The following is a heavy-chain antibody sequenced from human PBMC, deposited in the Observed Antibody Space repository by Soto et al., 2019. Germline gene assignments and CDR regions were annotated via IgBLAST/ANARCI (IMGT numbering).Heavy chain of an antibody. V-gene: IGHV4-39*01. CDR1: GGSISSSTYY. CDR3: ARQQYYYDSSGYTLDY. J-gene: IGHJ4*02. Sequence: SETLSLTCTVSGGSISSSTYYWGWIRQPPGNGLEWIGSVYYSGSTYYNPSLKSQVTISVDTSNNQFSLKLNSVTAADTAVYYCARQQYYYDSSGYTLDYWGQGTLVTVSS. D-gene: IGHD3-22*01. CDR2: VYYSGST.